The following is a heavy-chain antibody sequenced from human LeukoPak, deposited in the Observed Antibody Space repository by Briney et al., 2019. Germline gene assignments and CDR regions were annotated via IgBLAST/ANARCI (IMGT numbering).Heavy chain of an antibody. CDR1: GYTFTSYY. D-gene: IGHD3-22*01. CDR2: INPSGGST. Sequence: ASVKVSCKASGYTFTSYYMHWVRQAPGQGLDWMGIINPSGGSTSYAQKFQGRVTMTRDTSTSTVYMELSSLRSEDTAVYYCARDLFYSPGGDDSSDVGHYYFDYWGQGTLVTVSS. J-gene: IGHJ4*02. CDR3: ARDLFYSPGGDDSSDVGHYYFDY. V-gene: IGHV1-46*01.